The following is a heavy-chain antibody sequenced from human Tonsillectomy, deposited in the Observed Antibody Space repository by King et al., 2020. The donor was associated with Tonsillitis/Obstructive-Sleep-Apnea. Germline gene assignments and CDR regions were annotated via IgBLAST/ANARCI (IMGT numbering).Heavy chain of an antibody. V-gene: IGHV3-20*01. Sequence: VQLVESGGGVVRPGGSLRLSCVASGFTFDDYGMNWVRQAPGKGLEWVSGINWNGGSTGYADSVKGRFTISRDNAKNSLYLQMNSLRAEDTALYHCAREGEDYSNPGVSAAYYYYYLDGWGKGTTVTVSS. CDR3: AREGEDYSNPGVSAAYYYYYLDG. J-gene: IGHJ6*03. D-gene: IGHD4-11*01. CDR1: GFTFDDYG. CDR2: INWNGGST.